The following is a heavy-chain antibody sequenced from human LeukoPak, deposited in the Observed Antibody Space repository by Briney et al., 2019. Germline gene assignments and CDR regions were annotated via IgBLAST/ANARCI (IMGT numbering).Heavy chain of an antibody. Sequence: GGSLRLSCAASGFSVSNNYIDWVRQAPGKGLEWVSVIYIGGTTYYADSVKGRFTISRDNSKNTVYLQMNSLRVEDTAVYYCAGDSYGWDYFDYWGQGTLVTVSS. CDR3: AGDSYGWDYFDY. J-gene: IGHJ4*02. V-gene: IGHV3-66*01. D-gene: IGHD5-18*01. CDR2: IYIGGTT. CDR1: GFSVSNNY.